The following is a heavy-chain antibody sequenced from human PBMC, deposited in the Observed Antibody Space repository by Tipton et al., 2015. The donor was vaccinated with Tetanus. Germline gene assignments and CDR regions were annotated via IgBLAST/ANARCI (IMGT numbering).Heavy chain of an antibody. J-gene: IGHJ4*02. V-gene: IGHV3-21*01. CDR2: ISSTTSYI. CDR3: AKDDAGLAQRVGFYFDS. D-gene: IGHD3/OR15-3a*01. Sequence: GSLRLSCSVSGFLFSSYTMNWVRQAPGRGLEWVSSISSTTSYIYYSDSVKGRFTISRDNAKNTFYLEMHSLSSEDTAVYFCAKDDAGLAQRVGFYFDSWGQGTLVTVSS. CDR1: GFLFSSYT.